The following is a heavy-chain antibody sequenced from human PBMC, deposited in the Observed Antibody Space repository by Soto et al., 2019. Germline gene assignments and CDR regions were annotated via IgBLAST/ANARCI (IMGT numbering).Heavy chain of an antibody. D-gene: IGHD6-13*01. Sequence: QLQLQESGPGLVKPSETLSLTCTVSGGSISSSSYYWGWIRQPPGKGLEWIGSIYYSGSTYYNPSLKSRVTITVDTSKNQFPLKLSSVTAADTAVYYCARRWRGSSSSWYREAGWFDPWGQGTLVTVSS. CDR2: IYYSGST. CDR3: ARRWRGSSSSWYREAGWFDP. J-gene: IGHJ5*02. CDR1: GGSISSSSYY. V-gene: IGHV4-39*01.